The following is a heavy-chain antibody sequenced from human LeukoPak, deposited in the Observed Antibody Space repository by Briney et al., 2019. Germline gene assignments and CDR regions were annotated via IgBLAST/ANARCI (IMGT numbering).Heavy chain of an antibody. CDR1: GFTFSSYS. Sequence: PGGSLRLSCAASGFTFSSYSMNWVRQAPGKGLEWVSYISSSTSTIYYADSVKGRFTISRDNAKNSLYLQMNSLRAEDTAVYFCARVYYGMDVWGQGTTVTVSS. CDR2: ISSSTSTI. V-gene: IGHV3-48*04. J-gene: IGHJ6*02. CDR3: ARVYYGMDV.